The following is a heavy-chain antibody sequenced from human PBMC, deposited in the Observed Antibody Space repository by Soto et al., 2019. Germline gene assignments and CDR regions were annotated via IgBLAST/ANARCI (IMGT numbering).Heavy chain of an antibody. V-gene: IGHV1-2*02. Sequence: ASVKVSCKASGYTFTDYYMHWVRQAPGQGLEWMGWINPNSGGTNYAQKFQGRVTMTRDTSISTAYMELNRLRSDDTAVYYCARDQSPSSGWPGMDVWAQGTTVTVPS. J-gene: IGHJ6*02. CDR1: GYTFTDYY. CDR2: INPNSGGT. CDR3: ARDQSPSSGWPGMDV. D-gene: IGHD6-19*01.